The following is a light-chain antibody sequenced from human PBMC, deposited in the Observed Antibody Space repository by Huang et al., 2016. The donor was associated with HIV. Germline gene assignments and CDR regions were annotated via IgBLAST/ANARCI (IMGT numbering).Light chain of an antibody. CDR1: QSINSN. CDR3: QQSDSSPRT. CDR2: ATS. V-gene: IGKV1-39*01. J-gene: IGKJ2*01. Sequence: GDRVSITCRASQSINSNVNWYQHKPGRGPRLLIYATSSLKCEVPSRFTGGGSGTHFTLTINNLQPEDFATDYWQQSDSSPRTVGQGTKLEIK.